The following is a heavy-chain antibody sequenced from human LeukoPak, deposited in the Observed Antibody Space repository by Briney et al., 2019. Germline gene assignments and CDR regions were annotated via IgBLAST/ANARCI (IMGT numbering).Heavy chain of an antibody. V-gene: IGHV4-39*02. CDR2: ISYSGAT. CDR1: GGSISSTGYY. J-gene: IGHJ4*02. D-gene: IGHD6-19*01. CDR3: ARTAVAAVNLDY. Sequence: SETLSLTCIVSGGSISSTGYYWGWIRQPPGKGLEWIASISYSGATYYNPSLKSRVTMSVDTSNNHIFLKVSSVTAADTALYYCARTAVAAVNLDYWGQGTLVTVSS.